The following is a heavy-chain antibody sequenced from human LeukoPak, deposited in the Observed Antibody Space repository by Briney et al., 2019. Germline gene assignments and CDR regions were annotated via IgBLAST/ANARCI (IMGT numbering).Heavy chain of an antibody. CDR3: ARQSRGSSSSRDYFDY. J-gene: IGHJ4*02. CDR2: IYYSGST. CDR1: GGSISSSTYY. V-gene: IGHV4-39*01. D-gene: IGHD6-6*01. Sequence: SETLSLTCTVSGGSISSSTYYWGWIRQPPGKGLEWIGSIYYSGSTYYNPSLKSRVTISVDTSKNHFSLNLSSVNAADTAVYYCARQSRGSSSSRDYFDYWGQGTLVTVSS.